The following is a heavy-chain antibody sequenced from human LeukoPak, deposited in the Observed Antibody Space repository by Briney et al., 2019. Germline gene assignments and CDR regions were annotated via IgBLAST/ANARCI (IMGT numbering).Heavy chain of an antibody. V-gene: IGHV3-21*01. CDR2: ITVSTSYI. J-gene: IGHJ2*01. D-gene: IGHD2-21*02. CDR1: GFTFSTYS. Sequence: GRSLRLSCAASGFTFSTYSMNWVRQAPGKGLEWVSSITVSTSYIYYADSVRGRFTISRDNAKNSLYLQMNSLRAEDTAVYYCARLAYCGGDCYWFDLWGRGTLVTISS. CDR3: ARLAYCGGDCYWFDL.